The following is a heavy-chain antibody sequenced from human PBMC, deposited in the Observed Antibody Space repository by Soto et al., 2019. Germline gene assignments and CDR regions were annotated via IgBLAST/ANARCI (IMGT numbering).Heavy chain of an antibody. CDR3: AREDGIVGATSAFDY. D-gene: IGHD1-26*01. Sequence: VGSLRLSCAASGFTFSTYNMNWVRQAPGKGLEWVSSINGRGNYIYYTDAVKGRFTISRDNAKTSLYLQMNSLRAEDTAVYYCAREDGIVGATSAFDYWGQGTLVTVSS. J-gene: IGHJ4*02. V-gene: IGHV3-21*01. CDR1: GFTFSTYN. CDR2: INGRGNYI.